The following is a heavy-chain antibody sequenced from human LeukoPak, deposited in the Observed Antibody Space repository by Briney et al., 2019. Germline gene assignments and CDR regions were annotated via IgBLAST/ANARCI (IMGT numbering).Heavy chain of an antibody. CDR1: GFTFSSYG. CDR3: AKDTAMGNYYYYMDV. D-gene: IGHD5-18*01. Sequence: GRSLRLSCAASGFTFSSYGMHWVRQAPGKGLEWVAVISYDGSNKYYADSVKGRFTISRDNSKNTLYLQMNSLRAEDTAVYYCAKDTAMGNYYYYMDVWGKGTTVTVSS. J-gene: IGHJ6*03. V-gene: IGHV3-30*18. CDR2: ISYDGSNK.